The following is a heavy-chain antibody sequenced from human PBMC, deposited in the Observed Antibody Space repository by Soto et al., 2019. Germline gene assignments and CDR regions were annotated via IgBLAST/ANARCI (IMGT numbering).Heavy chain of an antibody. V-gene: IGHV1-2*04. D-gene: IGHD3-3*01. J-gene: IGHJ6*02. CDR3: AREGSGYHYYYGMDV. CDR2: INPNSGGT. Sequence: ASVKVSCKASGYTFTGYYMHWVRQAPGQGLEWMGWINPNSGGTNYAQKFQGWVTMTRDTSISTAYMELSRLRSDDTAVYYCAREGSGYHYYYGMDVWGQGTTVTVSS. CDR1: GYTFTGYY.